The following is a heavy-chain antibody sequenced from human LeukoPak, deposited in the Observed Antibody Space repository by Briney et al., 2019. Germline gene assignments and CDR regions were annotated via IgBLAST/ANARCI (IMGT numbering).Heavy chain of an antibody. Sequence: GGSLRLSCAASGFTFSSYSMNWVRQAAGKGLEWVSSISSSSSYIYYADSVKGRFTISRDNAKNSLYLQMNSLRAEDTAVYYCARDGPSYGFLGELSSYYYYGMDVWGQGTTVTVSS. D-gene: IGHD3-16*02. CDR2: ISSSSSYI. J-gene: IGHJ6*02. CDR1: GFTFSSYS. V-gene: IGHV3-21*01. CDR3: ARDGPSYGFLGELSSYYYYGMDV.